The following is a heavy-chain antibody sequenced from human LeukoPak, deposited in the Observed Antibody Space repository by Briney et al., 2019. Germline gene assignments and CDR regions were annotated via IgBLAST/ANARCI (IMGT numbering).Heavy chain of an antibody. D-gene: IGHD1-14*01. Sequence: SETLSLTCTVSGGSISTSSYHWGWFRQPPGKALECIGTIYYSGKTYYNPSLNSRITISIHPSKNQFSLKLSSVTHADRAVYHCARSEPPARRPDAFDIWGQGTMPTVSS. CDR1: GGSISTSSYH. CDR3: ARSEPPARRPDAFDI. V-gene: IGHV4-39*07. J-gene: IGHJ3*02. CDR2: IYYSGKT.